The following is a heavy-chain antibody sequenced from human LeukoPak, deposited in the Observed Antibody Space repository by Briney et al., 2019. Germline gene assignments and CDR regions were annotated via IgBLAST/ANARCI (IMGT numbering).Heavy chain of an antibody. D-gene: IGHD6-13*01. J-gene: IGHJ5*02. Sequence: SETLSLTCTVSGGSISSGSYYWSWIRQPAGKGLEWIGRIYTSGSTNYNPSLKSRVTISVDTSKNQFSLKLSSVTAADTAVYYCARVGLYSSGWYGYEYNWFDPWGQGTLVTVSS. V-gene: IGHV4-61*02. CDR3: ARVGLYSSGWYGYEYNWFDP. CDR2: IYTSGST. CDR1: GGSISSGSYY.